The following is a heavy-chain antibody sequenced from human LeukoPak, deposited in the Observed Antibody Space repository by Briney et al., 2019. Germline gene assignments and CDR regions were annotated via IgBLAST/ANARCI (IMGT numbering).Heavy chain of an antibody. D-gene: IGHD3-9*01. CDR1: GLSFTSGVG. CDR3: AYGTGGFNIFTGFYSPFRY. CDR2: IYWDDDQ. Sequence: SGPSLVNPTPALTLTCTFSGLSFTSGVGGGRIRQPPGKALEWLALIYWDDDQRYSPSLKSRLTITKDTPKNHVVLTMTNMDPVDTATYFCAYGTGGFNIFTGFYSPFRYWGQGALVTVSS. J-gene: IGHJ4*02. V-gene: IGHV2-5*02.